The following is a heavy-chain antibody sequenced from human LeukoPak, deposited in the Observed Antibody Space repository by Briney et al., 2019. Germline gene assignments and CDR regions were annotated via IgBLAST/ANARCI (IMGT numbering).Heavy chain of an antibody. D-gene: IGHD6-13*01. CDR2: IYYSGST. J-gene: IGHJ4*02. V-gene: IGHV4-59*01. CDR1: GGSISSYY. Sequence: SETLSLTCTVSGGSISSYYWSWVRQPPGKGLEWIGYIYYSGSTNYSPSLKSRLTISIDTSKNQFSLKLSSVTAADTAVYYCARAASRAPSDYWGQGTLVTVSS. CDR3: ARAASRAPSDY.